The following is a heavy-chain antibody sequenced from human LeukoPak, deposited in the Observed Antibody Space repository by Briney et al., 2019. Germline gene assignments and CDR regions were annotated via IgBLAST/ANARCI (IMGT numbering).Heavy chain of an antibody. CDR2: ISYDGSSE. J-gene: IGHJ4*02. V-gene: IGHV3-30-3*01. Sequence: GGSLRLSCAASGFTFSSYAMHWVRQAPGKGLEWVAVISYDGSSEYYADSMRGRFTISRDNSKNTLYLQMNSLRAEDTAVYHCAREDDYALDYWGQGTLVTVSS. CDR1: GFTFSSYA. CDR3: AREDDYALDY. D-gene: IGHD4-17*01.